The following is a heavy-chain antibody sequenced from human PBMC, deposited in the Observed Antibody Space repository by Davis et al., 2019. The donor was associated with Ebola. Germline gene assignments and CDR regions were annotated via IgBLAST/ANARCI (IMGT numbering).Heavy chain of an antibody. CDR1: GYTFTSYG. CDR3: ALATTAGSWPRKYYYYGMDV. CDR2: ISAYNGNT. Sequence: AASVKVSCKASGYTFTSYGISWVRQAPGQGLEWMGWISAYNGNTNYAQKLQGRVTMTTDTSTSTAYMELRSLRSDDTAVYYCALATTAGSWPRKYYYYGMDVWGQGTTVTVSS. V-gene: IGHV1-18*01. J-gene: IGHJ6*02. D-gene: IGHD6-13*01.